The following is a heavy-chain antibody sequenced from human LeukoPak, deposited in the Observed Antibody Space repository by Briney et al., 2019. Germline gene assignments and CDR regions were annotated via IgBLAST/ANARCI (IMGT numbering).Heavy chain of an antibody. V-gene: IGHV3-53*01. CDR3: ARERRVTMVRGVDHSFDY. CDR2: IYSGGST. Sequence: PGGSLRLSCAASGFTFSSNYMSWVRQAPGKGLEWVSVIYSGGSTYYADSVKGRFTISTDNSKNTLYLQMNSRRAEDTAVYYCARERRVTMVRGVDHSFDYWGQGTLVTVSS. CDR1: GFTFSSNY. J-gene: IGHJ4*02. D-gene: IGHD3-10*01.